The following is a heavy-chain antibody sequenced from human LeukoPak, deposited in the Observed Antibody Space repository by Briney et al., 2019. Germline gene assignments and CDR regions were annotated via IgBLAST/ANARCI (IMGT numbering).Heavy chain of an antibody. V-gene: IGHV1-18*01. CDR3: ARDQEGYCSSTSCYGRSAFDI. CDR2: ISAYNGNT. Sequence: ASVNVSCKASGYTFTSYGISWVRQAPGQGLEWMGWISAYNGNTNYAQKLQGRVTMTTDTSTNTAYMELRSLRSDDTAVYYCARDQEGYCSSTSCYGRSAFDIWGQGTMVTVSS. CDR1: GYTFTSYG. D-gene: IGHD2-2*01. J-gene: IGHJ3*02.